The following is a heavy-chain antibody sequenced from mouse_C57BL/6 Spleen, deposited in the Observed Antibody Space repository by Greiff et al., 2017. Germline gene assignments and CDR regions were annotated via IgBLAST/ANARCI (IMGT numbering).Heavy chain of an antibody. CDR3: ARDYYDYDEGYFDV. V-gene: IGHV5-16*01. CDR1: GFTFRDYY. Sequence: EVQLVESEGGLVQPGSSMKLSCTASGFTFRDYYMAWVRQVPEKGLEWVANINYDGSSTYYLDSLKSRFIISRDNAKNILYLQMSSLKSEDTATYYCARDYYDYDEGYFDVWGTGTTVTVSS. J-gene: IGHJ1*03. CDR2: INYDGSST. D-gene: IGHD2-4*01.